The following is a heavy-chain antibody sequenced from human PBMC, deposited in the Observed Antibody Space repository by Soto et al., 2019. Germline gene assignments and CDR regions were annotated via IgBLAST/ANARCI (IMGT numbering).Heavy chain of an antibody. D-gene: IGHD3-22*01. J-gene: IGHJ4*02. Sequence: EVQLVESGGGLVQPGGSLRLSCAASGFTFSSYEMNWVRQAPGKGLEWLSYISSSGSTIYYADSVKGRFTISRDNAKNSLYLQMNSLRAEDTAVYYCARVFLPATQKYYYDSSGYYDYWGQGTLVTVSS. CDR1: GFTFSSYE. CDR2: ISSSGSTI. V-gene: IGHV3-48*03. CDR3: ARVFLPATQKYYYDSSGYYDY.